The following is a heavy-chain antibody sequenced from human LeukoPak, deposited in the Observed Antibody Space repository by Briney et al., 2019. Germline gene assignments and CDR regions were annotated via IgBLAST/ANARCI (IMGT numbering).Heavy chain of an antibody. CDR1: GFTFSDYY. Sequence: GGSLRLSCAASGFTFSDYYMSWIRQAPGKGLEWVSYISSSSSYTNYADSAKGRFTISRDNAKNSLYLQMNSLRAEDTAVYYCASSDYGDYILDYWGQGTLVTVSS. CDR2: ISSSSSYT. V-gene: IGHV3-11*06. J-gene: IGHJ4*02. CDR3: ASSDYGDYILDY. D-gene: IGHD4-17*01.